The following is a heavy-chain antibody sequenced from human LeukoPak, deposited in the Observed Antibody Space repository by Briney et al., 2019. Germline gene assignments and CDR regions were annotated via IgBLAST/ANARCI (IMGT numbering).Heavy chain of an antibody. J-gene: IGHJ3*02. V-gene: IGHV3-21*01. Sequence: PGGSLRLSCAASGFTFSSYEMNWVRQAPGKGLEWVSSISSSSSYIYYADSVKGRFTISRDNAKNSLYLQMNSLRAEDTAVYYCARTSSRLLVTDAFDIWGQGTMVTVSS. CDR3: ARTSSRLLVTDAFDI. CDR2: ISSSSSYI. D-gene: IGHD2-21*02. CDR1: GFTFSSYE.